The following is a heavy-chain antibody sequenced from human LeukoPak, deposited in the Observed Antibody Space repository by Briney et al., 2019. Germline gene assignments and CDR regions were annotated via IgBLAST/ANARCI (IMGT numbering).Heavy chain of an antibody. Sequence: GGSLRLSCAASGFTFTSYWMSWVRQAPGKGLEWVANIKQDGSEKYYVDSVKGRFTISRDNAKNSLYLQVNSLKASDTAMYYCARRRDTAMGQYYFDYWGQGTLVTVSS. J-gene: IGHJ4*02. CDR3: ARRRDTAMGQYYFDY. CDR2: IKQDGSEK. D-gene: IGHD5-18*01. CDR1: GFTFTSYW. V-gene: IGHV3-7*03.